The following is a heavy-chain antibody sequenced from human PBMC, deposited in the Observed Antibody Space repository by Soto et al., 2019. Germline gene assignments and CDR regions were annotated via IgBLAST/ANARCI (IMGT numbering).Heavy chain of an antibody. CDR1: GYTFTSYD. CDR2: MNPNSCNT. J-gene: IGHJ6*02. V-gene: IGHV1-8*01. Sequence: QVQLVQSGAEVKKPGASVKVSCKASGYTFTSYDINWVRQATGQGLEWLGWMNPNSCNTGYAQKFQGRVTMNRYTSISTACMELSSLRSEDTAVYYCARGTLEWVYYYYYGMDVGGRGNTVTVSS. CDR3: ARGTLEWVYYYYYGMDV. D-gene: IGHD3-3*01.